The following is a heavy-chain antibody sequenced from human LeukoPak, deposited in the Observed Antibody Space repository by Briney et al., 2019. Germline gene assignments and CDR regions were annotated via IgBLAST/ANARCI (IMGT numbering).Heavy chain of an antibody. Sequence: ASVKVSCKASGYTFTGYYMHWVRQAPGQGLEWMGWINPNSGGTNYAQKFQGRVTMTRDTSISTAYMELSSLRSDDTAVYSCARGTYCGGDCYSRPFFDCWGQGSLITVSS. CDR3: ARGTYCGGDCYSRPFFDC. CDR1: GYTFTGYY. V-gene: IGHV1-2*02. J-gene: IGHJ4*02. D-gene: IGHD2-21*02. CDR2: INPNSGGT.